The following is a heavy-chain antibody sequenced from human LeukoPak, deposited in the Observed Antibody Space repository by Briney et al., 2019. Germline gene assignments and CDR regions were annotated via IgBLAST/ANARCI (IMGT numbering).Heavy chain of an antibody. CDR3: ARHSTWSGPGP. CDR2: IYHSGST. CDR1: GYSISSGYY. Sequence: SETLSLTCAVSGYSISSGYYWGWIRQPPGKGLEWIGSIYHSGSTYYNPSLKSRVTISVDTSKNQFSLKLSSVTAADTAVYYCARHSTWSGPGPWGQGTLVTVFS. D-gene: IGHD3-3*01. J-gene: IGHJ5*02. V-gene: IGHV4-38-2*01.